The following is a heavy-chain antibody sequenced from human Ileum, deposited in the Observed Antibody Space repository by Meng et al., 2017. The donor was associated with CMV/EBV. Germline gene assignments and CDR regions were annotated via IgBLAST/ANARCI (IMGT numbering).Heavy chain of an antibody. CDR3: ARGSYYDNCGTYYPFDF. CDR2: VSPGSTNI. V-gene: IGHV3-11*05. D-gene: IGHD3-22*01. CDR1: GFKFSDYY. J-gene: IGHJ4*02. Sequence: VQLVESGGGLVKPGVSLRLSCSASGFKFSDYYMDWIRQAPGKGLEWLSFVSPGSTNINYSDTVKGRFTISRDNAKNSLSLQLNSLRVEDTAIYYCARGSYYDNCGTYYPFDFWGQGTLVTVSS.